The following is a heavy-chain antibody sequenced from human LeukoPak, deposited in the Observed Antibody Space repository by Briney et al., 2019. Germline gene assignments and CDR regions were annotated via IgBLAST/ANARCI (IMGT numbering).Heavy chain of an antibody. D-gene: IGHD3-9*01. V-gene: IGHV4-31*03. CDR2: IYYSGST. J-gene: IGHJ6*02. CDR3: ARDRRYFDSIGYYYGMDV. Sequence: SETLSLTCTVSGGSTSSGGYYWSWIRQHPGKGLEWIGYIYYSGSTYYNPSLKSRVTISVDTSKNQFSLKLSSVTAADTAVYYCARDRRYFDSIGYYYGMDVWGQGTTVTVSS. CDR1: GGSTSSGGYY.